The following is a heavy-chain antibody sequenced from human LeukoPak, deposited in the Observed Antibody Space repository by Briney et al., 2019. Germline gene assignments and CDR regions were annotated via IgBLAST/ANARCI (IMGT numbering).Heavy chain of an antibody. V-gene: IGHV4-30-4*08. CDR3: ARRYYYDSSGLN. CDR2: IYYSGST. CDR1: GGSISSGGYY. J-gene: IGHJ4*02. D-gene: IGHD3-22*01. Sequence: TLSLTCTVSGGSISSGGYYWSWIRQPPGKGLEWIGYIYYSGSTYYNPSLKSRVTISVDTSKNQFSLKLSSVTAADTAVYYCARRYYYDSSGLNWGQGTLVTVSS.